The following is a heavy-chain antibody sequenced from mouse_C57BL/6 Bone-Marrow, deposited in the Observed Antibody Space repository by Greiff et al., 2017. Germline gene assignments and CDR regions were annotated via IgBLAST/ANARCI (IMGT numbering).Heavy chain of an antibody. CDR3: ARGPLGAMDY. CDR1: GYSITSGYY. D-gene: IGHD3-1*01. CDR2: ISYDGSN. Sequence: EVHLVESGPGLVKPSQSLSLTCSVTGYSITSGYYWNWIRQFPGNKLEWMGYISYDGSNNYNPSLKNRISITRDTSKNQFFLKLNSVTTEDTATYYCARGPLGAMDYWGQGTSVTVSS. J-gene: IGHJ4*01. V-gene: IGHV3-6*01.